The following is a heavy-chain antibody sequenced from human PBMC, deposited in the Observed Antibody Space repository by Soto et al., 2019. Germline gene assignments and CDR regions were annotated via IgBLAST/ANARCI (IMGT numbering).Heavy chain of an antibody. D-gene: IGHD3-3*01. Sequence: SVKVSCKASGGTFSSYAISWVRQAPGQGLEWMGGIIPIFGTANYAQKFQGRVTITADESTSTAYMELSSLRSEDTAVYYCARGFLEWLLYLNYYYYGMDVWGQGTTVTVSS. J-gene: IGHJ6*02. CDR3: ARGFLEWLLYLNYYYYGMDV. V-gene: IGHV1-69*13. CDR1: GGTFSSYA. CDR2: IIPIFGTA.